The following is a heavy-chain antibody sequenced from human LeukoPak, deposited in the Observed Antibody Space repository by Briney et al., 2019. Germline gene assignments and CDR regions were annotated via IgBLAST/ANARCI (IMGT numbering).Heavy chain of an antibody. D-gene: IGHD2-21*01. V-gene: IGHV3-73*01. J-gene: IGHJ4*02. Sequence: GGSLRLSCAASGFTFSGSAMHWVRQASGKGLEWVGRIRSKANSYATAYAASVKGRFTISRGDSKNTAYLQMNSLKTEDTAVYYCTRLVASVRGLDYWGQGTLVTVSS. CDR2: IRSKANSYAT. CDR3: TRLVASVRGLDY. CDR1: GFTFSGSA.